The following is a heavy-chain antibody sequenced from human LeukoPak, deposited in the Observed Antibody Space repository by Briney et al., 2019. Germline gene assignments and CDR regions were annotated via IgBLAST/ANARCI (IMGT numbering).Heavy chain of an antibody. Sequence: SETLSLTCTVSGGSISSYYWSWIRQPPGKGLEWIGYIYYSGSTNYNPSLKSRVTISVDTSKNQFSLKLSSVTAADTAVYYCARGSKSNFWSGYYPTWYFDYWGQGTLVTVSS. V-gene: IGHV4-59*01. CDR1: GGSISSYY. J-gene: IGHJ4*02. CDR2: IYYSGST. CDR3: ARGSKSNFWSGYYPTWYFDY. D-gene: IGHD3-3*01.